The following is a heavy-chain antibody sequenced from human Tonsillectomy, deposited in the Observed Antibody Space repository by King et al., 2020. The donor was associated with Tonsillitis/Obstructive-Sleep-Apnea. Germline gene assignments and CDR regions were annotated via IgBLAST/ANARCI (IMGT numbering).Heavy chain of an antibody. Sequence: QLVQSGAEVKNPGASVKVSCKASGYTFTSYGINWVRQAPGQGLEWMGWISAYSGNTNYAQKLQGRVSMTTDTSTNTAYMDLRSLRYDDTAVYYCARADPISAAGTFAPWGQGTLVTVSS. D-gene: IGHD6-13*01. CDR1: GYTFTSYG. CDR3: ARADPISAAGTFAP. V-gene: IGHV1-18*01. J-gene: IGHJ5*02. CDR2: ISAYSGNT.